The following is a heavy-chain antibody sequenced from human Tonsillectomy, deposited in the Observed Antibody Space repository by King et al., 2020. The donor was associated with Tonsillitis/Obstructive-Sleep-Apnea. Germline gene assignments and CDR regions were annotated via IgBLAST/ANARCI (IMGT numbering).Heavy chain of an antibody. CDR3: ASDFTVTTVLAYDY. Sequence: VQLVESGGGLVQPGGSLRLSCAASGFTFSSYWMSWVRQAPGKGLEWVANIKQDGSEKYYVDSVKGRFTISRDNAKNSLYLQMNSLRAEDTAVYYCASDFTVTTVLAYDYWGQGTLVTVSS. V-gene: IGHV3-7*03. J-gene: IGHJ4*02. CDR1: GFTFSSYW. D-gene: IGHD4-17*01. CDR2: IKQDGSEK.